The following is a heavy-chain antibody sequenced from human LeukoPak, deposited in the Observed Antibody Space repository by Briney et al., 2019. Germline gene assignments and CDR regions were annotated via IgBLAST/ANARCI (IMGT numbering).Heavy chain of an antibody. CDR2: IYSGGST. CDR3: ARGRSSGWYEFVGQFDY. D-gene: IGHD6-19*01. V-gene: IGHV3-66*01. CDR1: GFTVSSNY. Sequence: PGGSLRLSCAASGFTVSSNYMNWVRQAPGQGLEWVSVIYSGGSTHYADSVKGRFTISRDNSKNTLYLQMNSLRAEDTAVYYCARGRSSGWYEFVGQFDYWGQGTLVTVSS. J-gene: IGHJ4*02.